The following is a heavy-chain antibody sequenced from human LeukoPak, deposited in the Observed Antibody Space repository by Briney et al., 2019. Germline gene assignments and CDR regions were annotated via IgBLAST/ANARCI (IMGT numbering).Heavy chain of an antibody. CDR1: GYTFTGYY. V-gene: IGHV1-2*02. D-gene: IGHD4-11*01. Sequence: ASVKVSCKASGYTFTGYYMHWVRQAPGQGLEWMGWINPNSGGTNYAQKFQGRVTMTRDTSISTAYMELSRLRSDDTAVYYCARRTTVNDYYYYGMDVWGQGTTVTVSS. CDR2: INPNSGGT. CDR3: ARRTTVNDYYYYGMDV. J-gene: IGHJ6*02.